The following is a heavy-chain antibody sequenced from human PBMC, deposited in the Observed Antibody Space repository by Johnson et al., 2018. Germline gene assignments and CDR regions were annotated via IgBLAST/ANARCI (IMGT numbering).Heavy chain of an antibody. D-gene: IGHD6-6*01. Sequence: VQLLESGGGVVQPGRSLRLSCAASGFTFSSYGMHWVRQAPGKGLEWVAVISYDGSNKYYAASVKGRFTISRDKSKNTLYLQMNSLRAEDTAVYYCAKEGYSSSSRYCDYWGQGTLVTVSS. V-gene: IGHV3-30*18. CDR1: GFTFSSYG. J-gene: IGHJ4*02. CDR2: ISYDGSNK. CDR3: AKEGYSSSSRYCDY.